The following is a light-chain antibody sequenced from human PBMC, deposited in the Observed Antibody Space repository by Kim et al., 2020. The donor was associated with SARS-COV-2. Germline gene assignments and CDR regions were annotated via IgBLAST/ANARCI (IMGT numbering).Light chain of an antibody. J-gene: IGKJ4*01. Sequence: SVGDRVTMTCRASQGISSWLAWYQQKPGKAPKLLIYVASSLQSGVPSRFSGSGSGTDFTLTINSLEPEDSATYYCQQAQSYPLTFGGGTKVDIK. CDR3: QQAQSYPLT. CDR2: VAS. CDR1: QGISSW. V-gene: IGKV1D-12*01.